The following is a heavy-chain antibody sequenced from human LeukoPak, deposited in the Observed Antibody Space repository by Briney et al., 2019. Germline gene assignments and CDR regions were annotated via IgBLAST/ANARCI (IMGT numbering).Heavy chain of an antibody. V-gene: IGHV4-59*08. D-gene: IGHD5-18*01. CDR3: ARRAPYSYEWSTLDY. Sequence: NASETLSLTCTLSGGSISTYYWSWIRQSPGKGLEWIGYIYYSGSTNYNPSLKSRVTISVDTSKNQFSLKLSSVTAADTAVYYCARRAPYSYEWSTLDYWGQGTLVTVSS. CDR2: IYYSGST. CDR1: GGSISTYY. J-gene: IGHJ4*02.